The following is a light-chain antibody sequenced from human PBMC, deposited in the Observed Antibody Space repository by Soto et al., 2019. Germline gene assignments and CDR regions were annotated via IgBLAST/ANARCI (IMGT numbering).Light chain of an antibody. Sequence: EIVMTQSPDSLSLSLGERATFNCKSSQSVLDTSNKANYLAWYQQKPGQSPKLLIYWGSTRQSGVPDRFSGTGSGTDFTLTIASLQAEDVAVYYCQQFSRIPLTFGGGTKVEIK. CDR2: WGS. CDR3: QQFSRIPLT. J-gene: IGKJ4*01. CDR1: QSVLDTSNKANY. V-gene: IGKV4-1*01.